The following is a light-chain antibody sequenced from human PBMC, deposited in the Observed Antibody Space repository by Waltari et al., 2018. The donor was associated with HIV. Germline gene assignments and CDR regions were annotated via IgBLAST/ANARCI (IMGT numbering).Light chain of an antibody. J-gene: IGKJ1*01. CDR2: GAS. CDR1: QSVDSSF. V-gene: IGKV3-20*01. Sequence: EIVLTQSPGTLSLSPGERATLSCRASQSVDSSFLGWYQQKPGQAPRLLIFGASSRATVTPDRFSGSGSGTDFTLTVSRLEPEDFAVYYCQQHDIYTWTFGPGTRVDIK. CDR3: QQHDIYTWT.